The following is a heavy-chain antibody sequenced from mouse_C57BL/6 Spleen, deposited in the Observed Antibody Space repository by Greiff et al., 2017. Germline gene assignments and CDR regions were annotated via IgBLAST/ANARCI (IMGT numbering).Heavy chain of an antibody. Sequence: EVHLVESGPGMVKPSQSLSLTCTVTGYSITSGYDWHWIRHFPGNKLEWMGYISYSGSTNYNPSLKSRISITHDTSKNHFFLKLNSVTTEDTATYYCARGGVTTVMDYWGQGTSVTVSS. CDR3: ARGGVTTVMDY. CDR2: ISYSGST. V-gene: IGHV3-1*01. CDR1: GYSITSGYD. J-gene: IGHJ4*01. D-gene: IGHD2-1*01.